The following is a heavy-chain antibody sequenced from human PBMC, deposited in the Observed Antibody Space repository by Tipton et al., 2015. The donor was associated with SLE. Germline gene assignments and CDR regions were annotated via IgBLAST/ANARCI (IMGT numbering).Heavy chain of an antibody. Sequence: SLRLSCAASGFTVSSNYMSWVRQAPGKGLEWVSVIYSGGSTYNADSVKGRFTISRDNSKNTLYLQMNSLRAEDTAVYYCARDPDILTGPLDWGQGTLVTVSS. V-gene: IGHV3-53*05. D-gene: IGHD3-9*01. J-gene: IGHJ4*02. CDR3: ARDPDILTGPLD. CDR2: IYSGGST. CDR1: GFTVSSNY.